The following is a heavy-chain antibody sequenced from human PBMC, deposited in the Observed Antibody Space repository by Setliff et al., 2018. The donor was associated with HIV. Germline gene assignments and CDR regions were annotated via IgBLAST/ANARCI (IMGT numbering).Heavy chain of an antibody. D-gene: IGHD1-26*01. CDR2: IRSEAYGGTT. CDR3: TRGSGRLEY. J-gene: IGHJ4*02. Sequence: PGGSLRLSCTASGFTFGDYAMSWVRQAPGKGLEWVGFIRSEAYGGTTEYAASVKGRFTISRDDSKSIAYLQMNSLKTEDTAVYYCTRGSGRLEYWGQGTLVTVS. V-gene: IGHV3-49*04. CDR1: GFTFGDYA.